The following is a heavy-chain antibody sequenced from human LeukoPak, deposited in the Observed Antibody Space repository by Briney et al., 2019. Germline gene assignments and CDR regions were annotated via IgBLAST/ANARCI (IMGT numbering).Heavy chain of an antibody. Sequence: GASVKVSCKASGYTFTGYFMHWVRQAPGQGLEWMGWINPNSGGTNYAQKFQGRVTMTRDTSITTAYMELSRLRSDDTAVYYCARDRSTVTTRAFDYWGQGTLVTVSS. J-gene: IGHJ4*02. CDR2: INPNSGGT. CDR1: GYTFTGYF. D-gene: IGHD4-11*01. CDR3: ARDRSTVTTRAFDY. V-gene: IGHV1-2*02.